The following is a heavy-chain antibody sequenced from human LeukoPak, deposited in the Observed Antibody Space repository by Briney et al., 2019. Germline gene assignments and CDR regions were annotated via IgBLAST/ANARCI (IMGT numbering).Heavy chain of an antibody. CDR3: ARVVITTREAYGMDD. V-gene: IGHV4-30-4*01. J-gene: IGHJ6*02. CDR1: GGSISSGDYY. CDR2: IYYSGST. D-gene: IGHD3-22*01. Sequence: PSETLSLTCTVSGGSISSGDYYWSWIRQPPGKGLEWIGYIYYSGSTYYNPSLKSRVTISVDTSKNQFSLKLSSVTAADTAVYYCARVVITTREAYGMDDWGQGTTVTVSS.